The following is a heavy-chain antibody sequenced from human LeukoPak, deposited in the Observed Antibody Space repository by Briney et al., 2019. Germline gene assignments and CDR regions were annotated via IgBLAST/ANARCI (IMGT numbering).Heavy chain of an antibody. CDR1: GYSISSGYY. V-gene: IGHV4-38-2*02. Sequence: SETLSLTCTVSGYSISSGYYWGWIRQPPGKGLEWIGSIYHSGSTYYNPSLKSRVTISVDMSKNQISLDLSSVTAADTAVYYCARVWCSSTSCYGHYYYGMDVWGQGTTVTVSS. J-gene: IGHJ6*02. CDR2: IYHSGST. CDR3: ARVWCSSTSCYGHYYYGMDV. D-gene: IGHD2-2*01.